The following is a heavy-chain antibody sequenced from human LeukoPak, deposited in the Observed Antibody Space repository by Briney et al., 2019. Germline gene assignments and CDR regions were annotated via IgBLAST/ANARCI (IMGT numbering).Heavy chain of an antibody. CDR1: GFTFDEHA. V-gene: IGHV3-9*01. Sequence: TGGSLRLSCAGSGFTFDEHAMHWVRQAPGKGLEWVSGISWNSGSIAYADSVKGRFTISRDNAKNLLFLQMSSLRAADTALYYCVKGHCSSSSCFPNYYYYMDVWGTGTTVTVYS. CDR2: ISWNSGSI. CDR3: VKGHCSSSSCFPNYYYYMDV. J-gene: IGHJ6*03. D-gene: IGHD2-15*01.